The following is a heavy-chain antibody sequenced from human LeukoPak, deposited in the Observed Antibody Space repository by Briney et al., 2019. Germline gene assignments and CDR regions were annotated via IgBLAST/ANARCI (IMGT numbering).Heavy chain of an antibody. V-gene: IGHV3-73*01. CDR2: IRSKANSYAT. J-gene: IGHJ4*02. Sequence: GGSLKLSCAASGFTFSGSAMHWVRQASGKGLEWVGRIRSKANSYATAYAASVKGRFTISRDDSKNTAYLQMNSLKTEDTAVYYCTRLKGGSYYDYWGRGTLVTVSS. D-gene: IGHD3-16*01. CDR3: TRLKGGSYYDY. CDR1: GFTFSGSA.